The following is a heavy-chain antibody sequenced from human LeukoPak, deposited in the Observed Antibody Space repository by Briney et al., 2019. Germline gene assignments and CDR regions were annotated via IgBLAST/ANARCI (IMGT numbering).Heavy chain of an antibody. D-gene: IGHD3-10*01. V-gene: IGHV1-69*05. CDR1: GGTFSSYA. J-gene: IGHJ4*02. CDR3: ATPVMVRGVIRSDY. Sequence: ASVKVSCKASGGTFSSYAISWVRQAPGQGLEWMGGIIPIFGTANYAQKFQGRVTITTDESTSTAYMELSSLRSEDTAVYYCATPVMVRGVIRSDYWGQGTLVTVSS. CDR2: IIPIFGTA.